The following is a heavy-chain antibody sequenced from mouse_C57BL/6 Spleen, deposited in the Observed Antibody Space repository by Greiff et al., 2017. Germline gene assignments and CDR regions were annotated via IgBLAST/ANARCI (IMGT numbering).Heavy chain of an antibody. V-gene: IGHV1-69*01. D-gene: IGHD1-1*01. J-gene: IGHJ4*01. CDR1: GYTFTSYW. CDR2: IDPSDSYT. Sequence: QVQLQQSGAELVMPGASVKLSCKASGYTFTSYWMHWVKQRPGQGLEWIGEIDPSDSYTNYNQKFKGKSTLTVDKSSSTAYMQLSRLTSEDSAVYDCARGYCGRRYYYAMDYWGQGTSVTVSS. CDR3: ARGYCGRRYYYAMDY.